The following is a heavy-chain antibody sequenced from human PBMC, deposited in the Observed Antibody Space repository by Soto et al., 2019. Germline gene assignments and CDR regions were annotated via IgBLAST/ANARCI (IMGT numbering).Heavy chain of an antibody. D-gene: IGHD5-12*01. CDR1: GGTFSSYT. J-gene: IGHJ2*01. V-gene: IGHV1-69*12. Sequence: QVQLVQSGAEVKKPGSSVTVSCKASGGTFSSYTISWVRQAPGQGLEWMGGIIPIFGTANYAQKFQGRVTIXXAXSXXTAYVELSSLRSEDTAVYYCARGNHRWLQLWYFDLWGRGTLVTVSS. CDR3: ARGNHRWLQLWYFDL. CDR2: IIPIFGTA.